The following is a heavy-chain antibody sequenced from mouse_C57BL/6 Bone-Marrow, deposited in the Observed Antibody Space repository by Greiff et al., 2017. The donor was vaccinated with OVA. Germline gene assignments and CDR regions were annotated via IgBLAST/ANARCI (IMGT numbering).Heavy chain of an antibody. D-gene: IGHD2-4*01. J-gene: IGHJ2*01. CDR2: IDPENGDT. V-gene: IGHV14-4*01. CDR3: AEMGLRHYFDY. Sequence: VQLQQSGAELVRPGASVKLSCTASGFNFKDDYMHWVKQRPEQGLEWIGWIDPENGDTEYASKFQGKATITADTSSSTAYMQLSSLTSEDSAVYYCAEMGLRHYFDYWGQGTALTVSS. CDR1: GFNFKDDY.